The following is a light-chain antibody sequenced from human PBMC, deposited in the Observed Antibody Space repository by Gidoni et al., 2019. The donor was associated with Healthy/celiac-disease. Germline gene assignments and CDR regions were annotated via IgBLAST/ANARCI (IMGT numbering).Light chain of an antibody. J-gene: IGLJ2*01. V-gene: IGLV1-40*01. CDR2: GNS. CDR1: SSNIGAGYD. Sequence: QSVLTQPPSVSAAPGQRVTSSCTGSSSNIGAGYDVHWYQQLPGTAPKLLIYGNSNRPSGVPDRFSGSKSGTSASLAITGLQAEDEADYYCQSYDSSLSGYVVFGGGTKLTVL. CDR3: QSYDSSLSGYVV.